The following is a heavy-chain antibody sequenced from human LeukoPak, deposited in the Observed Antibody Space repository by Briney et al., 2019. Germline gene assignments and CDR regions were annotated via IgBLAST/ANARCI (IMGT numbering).Heavy chain of an antibody. Sequence: WMHWVRQAXGXXLVWVSRIHRDGSTTYYADSVKGRFTISRDNAKNTLYLQMNSLRAEDTAVYYCARDYGFWSGYGFDYWGQGTPLTVSS. CDR1: W. CDR3: ARDYGFWSGYGFDY. CDR2: IHRDGSTT. D-gene: IGHD3-3*01. J-gene: IGHJ4*02. V-gene: IGHV3-74*01.